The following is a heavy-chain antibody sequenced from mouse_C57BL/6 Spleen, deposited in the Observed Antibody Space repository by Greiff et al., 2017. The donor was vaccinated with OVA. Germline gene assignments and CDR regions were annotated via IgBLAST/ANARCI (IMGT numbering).Heavy chain of an antibody. V-gene: IGHV5-4*01. J-gene: IGHJ4*01. D-gene: IGHD4-1*01. Sequence: EVMLVESGGGLVKPGGSLKLSCAASGFTFSSYAMSWVRQTPEKRLEWVATISDGGSYTYYPDNVKGRFTISRDNAKNNLYLQMSHLKSEDTAMYYCARDRGWDDYAMDYWGQGTSVTVSS. CDR2: ISDGGSYT. CDR1: GFTFSSYA. CDR3: ARDRGWDDYAMDY.